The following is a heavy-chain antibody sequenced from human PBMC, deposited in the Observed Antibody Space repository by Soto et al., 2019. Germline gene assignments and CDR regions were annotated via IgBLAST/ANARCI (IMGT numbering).Heavy chain of an antibody. D-gene: IGHD6-19*01. CDR1: GYTFTSYA. CDR3: ARDRSGWEGYYYYGMDV. V-gene: IGHV1-3*01. J-gene: IGHJ6*02. CDR2: INAGNGNT. Sequence: QVQLVQSGAEVKKPGASVKVSCKASGYTFTSYAMHWVRQAPGQRLEWMGWINAGNGNTKYSQKFQGRVTITRDTSASTAYMELSSLRSEDTAVYYFARDRSGWEGYYYYGMDVWGQGTTVTVSS.